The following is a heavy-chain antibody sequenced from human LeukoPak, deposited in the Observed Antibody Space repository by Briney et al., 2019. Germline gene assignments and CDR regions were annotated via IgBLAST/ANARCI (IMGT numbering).Heavy chain of an antibody. CDR1: GYTFTGYY. CDR2: INPNSGGT. J-gene: IGHJ3*02. Sequence: ASVKVSCKASGYTFTGYYMHWVRQAPGQGLEWMGWINPNSGGTNYAQKFQGRVTMTRDTSISTAYMELSRLRSDDTAVYYCARQNYGDYDAFDIWGQGTMVTVSS. CDR3: ARQNYGDYDAFDI. D-gene: IGHD4-17*01. V-gene: IGHV1-2*02.